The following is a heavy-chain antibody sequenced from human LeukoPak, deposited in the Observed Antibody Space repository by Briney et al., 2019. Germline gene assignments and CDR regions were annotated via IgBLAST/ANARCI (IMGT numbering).Heavy chain of an antibody. J-gene: IGHJ4*02. V-gene: IGHV3-23*01. CDR2: ISGSGGST. CDR3: AKDVINGYYPYYFDY. Sequence: AISGSGGSTYYADSVKGRFTISRDNSKNTLYLQMNSLRAEDTAVYYCAKDVINGYYPYYFDYWGQGTLVTVSS. D-gene: IGHD3-22*01.